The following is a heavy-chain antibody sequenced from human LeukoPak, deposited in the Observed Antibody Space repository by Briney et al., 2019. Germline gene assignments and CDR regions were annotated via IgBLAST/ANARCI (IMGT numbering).Heavy chain of an antibody. CDR3: ARGVVGIIPIDY. J-gene: IGHJ4*02. Sequence: SGGSLRLSCAASGFTFSSYAMSWVRQAPGKGLEWVSTISGSDDNTYYADSVKGRFTISRDNSKNAFYLQMVNLRADDTAVYYCARGVVGIIPIDYWGQGTLVTVSS. CDR1: GFTFSSYA. V-gene: IGHV3-23*01. D-gene: IGHD1-26*01. CDR2: ISGSDDNT.